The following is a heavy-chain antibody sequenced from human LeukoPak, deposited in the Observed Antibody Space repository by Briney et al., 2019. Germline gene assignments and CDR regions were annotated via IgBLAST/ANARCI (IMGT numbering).Heavy chain of an antibody. V-gene: IGHV4-38-2*02. D-gene: IGHD7-27*01. Sequence: SETLSLTCTVSGYSISSGYYWGWIRQPPGKGLEWIGSIYHSGSTYYNPSLKSRVTISVDTSKNQFSLKLSSVTAADTAVYYCARDPPRDPPGYWGQGTLVTVSS. J-gene: IGHJ4*02. CDR2: IYHSGST. CDR3: ARDPPRDPPGY. CDR1: GYSISSGYY.